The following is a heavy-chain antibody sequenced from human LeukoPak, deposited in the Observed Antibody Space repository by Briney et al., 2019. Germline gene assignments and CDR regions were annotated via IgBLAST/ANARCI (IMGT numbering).Heavy chain of an antibody. CDR1: EFAFSSYS. D-gene: IGHD7-27*01. Sequence: GGSLRLSCAASEFAFSSYSMNWVRQAPGKGPEWVSSIRNSGNTIYYTDSVRDRFTISRDNPKNSLYLQMDSLRADDSAVYYCARDLLGGGGNWGAIDTFDAWGQGTEVTVSS. CDR2: IRNSGNTI. V-gene: IGHV3-48*04. J-gene: IGHJ3*01. CDR3: ARDLLGGGGNWGAIDTFDA.